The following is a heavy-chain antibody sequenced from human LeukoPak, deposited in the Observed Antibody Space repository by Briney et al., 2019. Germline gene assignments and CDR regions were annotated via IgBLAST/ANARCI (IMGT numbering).Heavy chain of an antibody. J-gene: IGHJ4*02. V-gene: IGHV4-30-2*01. D-gene: IGHD4-23*01. Sequence: SQTLSLTCTVSGGSISSGGYYWSWIRQPPGKGLEWIGEINHSGSTNYNPSLKSRVTISVDTSKNQFSLKLSSVTAADTAVYYCARNGGGYFDYWGQGTLVTVSS. CDR2: INHSGST. CDR1: GGSISSGGYY. CDR3: ARNGGGYFDY.